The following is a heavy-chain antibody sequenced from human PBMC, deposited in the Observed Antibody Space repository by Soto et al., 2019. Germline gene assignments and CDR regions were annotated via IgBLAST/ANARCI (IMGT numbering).Heavy chain of an antibody. Sequence: PGESLKISCKGSGYSFTSYWIGWVRQMPGKGLEWMGIIYPGDSDTRYSPSFQGQVTISADKSISTAYLQWSSLKASDTAMYYCARGRSSSSGISYYYYYMAVWGKGTTVPVSS. V-gene: IGHV5-51*01. CDR2: IYPGDSDT. CDR1: GYSFTSYW. J-gene: IGHJ6*03. CDR3: ARGRSSSSGISYYYYYMAV. D-gene: IGHD6-6*01.